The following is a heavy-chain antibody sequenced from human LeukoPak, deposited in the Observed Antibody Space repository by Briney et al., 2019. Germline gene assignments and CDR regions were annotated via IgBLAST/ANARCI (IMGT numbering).Heavy chain of an antibody. D-gene: IGHD4-17*01. CDR1: GGTFSSYA. J-gene: IGHJ2*01. V-gene: IGHV1-69*05. CDR3: ARDRGDYGDYPWHFDL. CDR2: IIPIFGTA. Sequence: EASVKVSCKASGGTFSSYAISWVRQAPGQGLEWMGRIIPIFGTANYAQKFQGRVTITTDESTSTAYMELSSLRSDDTAVYYCARDRGDYGDYPWHFDLWGRGTLVTVSS.